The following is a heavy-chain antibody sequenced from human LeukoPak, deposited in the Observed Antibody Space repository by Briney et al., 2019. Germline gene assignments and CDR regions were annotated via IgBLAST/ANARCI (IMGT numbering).Heavy chain of an antibody. V-gene: IGHV3-64D*06. CDR2: ISSSEDNT. Sequence: GGSLRLSCSASGFPFNMYAMHWVRQAPGKGLEYVSGISSSEDNTHYADSVKGRFTISRDNSKNTLYLQVSSLRAEDTAVYYCVKPGVVNMIVAVTFFDYWGQGTLVTVSS. CDR3: VKPGVVNMIVAVTFFDY. CDR1: GFPFNMYA. J-gene: IGHJ4*02. D-gene: IGHD3-22*01.